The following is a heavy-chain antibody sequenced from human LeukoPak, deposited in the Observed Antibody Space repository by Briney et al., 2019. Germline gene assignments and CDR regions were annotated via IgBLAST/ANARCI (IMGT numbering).Heavy chain of an antibody. CDR3: ARARGRWVTNFDY. CDR1: GFTFSSYA. CDR2: ISYDGSNK. V-gene: IGHV3-30-3*01. D-gene: IGHD4-17*01. J-gene: IGHJ4*02. Sequence: GRSLRLSCAASGFTFSSYAMRWVRQAPGKGLEWVAVISYDGSNKYYADSVKGRFTISRDNSKNTLYLQMNSLRAEDTAVYYCARARGRWVTNFDYWGQGTLVTVSS.